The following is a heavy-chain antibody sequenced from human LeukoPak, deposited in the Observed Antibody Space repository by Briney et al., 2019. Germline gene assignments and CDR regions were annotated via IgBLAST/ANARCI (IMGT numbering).Heavy chain of an antibody. Sequence: PSETLSLTCNVSGGSISSYYRSWIRQPAGKGLEWIGRIYSSGSTNYNPSLKSRVSMSVDTYKNQFSLNLSFVTAADTAVYYCARGYGAGHYFDYWGQGTPVTVSS. V-gene: IGHV4-4*07. CDR3: ARGYGAGHYFDY. CDR1: GGSISSYY. CDR2: IYSSGST. J-gene: IGHJ4*02. D-gene: IGHD6-19*01.